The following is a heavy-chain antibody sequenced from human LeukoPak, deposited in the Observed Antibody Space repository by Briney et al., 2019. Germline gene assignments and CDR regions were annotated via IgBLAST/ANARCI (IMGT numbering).Heavy chain of an antibody. CDR3: ARDQRAAAGDY. CDR1: GFTFSSYS. CDR2: ISSKSRHI. J-gene: IGHJ4*02. Sequence: GGSLRLSCVVSGFTFSSYSINWVRQAPGKGLEWVSSISSKSRHIYYADSVKGRFTISRDNAKNTLYLQMSSLRAEDTALYYCARDQRAAAGDYWGQGALVTVSS. V-gene: IGHV3-21*04. D-gene: IGHD6-13*01.